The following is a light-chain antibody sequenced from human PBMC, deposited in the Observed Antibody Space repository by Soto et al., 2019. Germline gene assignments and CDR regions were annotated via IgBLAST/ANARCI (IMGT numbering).Light chain of an antibody. Sequence: QSVLTQPRSVSGSPGQSVTISCTGSSSDIGAYDYVSWYQQFPGKAPKVIIYDVRKRPSGVPDRFSGSKSGNAVSLTISGLQAEDEADYCCCAYGESYRFVFGPGTKVTVL. J-gene: IGLJ1*01. CDR3: CAYGESYRFV. V-gene: IGLV2-11*01. CDR1: SSDIGAYDY. CDR2: DVR.